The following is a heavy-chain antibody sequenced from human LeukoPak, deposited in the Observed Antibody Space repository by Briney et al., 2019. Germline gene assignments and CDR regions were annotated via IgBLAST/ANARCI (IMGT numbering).Heavy chain of an antibody. CDR3: ASGLRRIQLWLLGY. CDR1: GGSISSYY. D-gene: IGHD5-18*01. J-gene: IGHJ4*02. V-gene: IGHV4-4*07. CDR2: IYTSGST. Sequence: SETLSLTCTVSGGSISSYYWSWIRQPAGKGLEWIGRIYTSGSTNYNPSLKSRVTMSVDTSKNQFSLKLSSVTAADTAVYYCASGLRRIQLWLLGYWGQGTLVTVSS.